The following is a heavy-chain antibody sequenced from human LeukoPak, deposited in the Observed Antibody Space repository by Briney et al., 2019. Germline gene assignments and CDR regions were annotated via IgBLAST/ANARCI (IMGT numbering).Heavy chain of an antibody. CDR2: IYYSGST. D-gene: IGHD5-18*01. V-gene: IGHV4-59*01. Sequence: SETLSLTCTVSGGSISSYYWSWIRQPPGKGLEWIGYIYYSGSTNYNPSLKSRVTISVDTSKNQFSLKLSSVTAADTAVYYCARSHREYSYGRGPSDDAFDIWGQGTMVTVSS. CDR1: GGSISSYY. CDR3: ARSHREYSYGRGPSDDAFDI. J-gene: IGHJ3*02.